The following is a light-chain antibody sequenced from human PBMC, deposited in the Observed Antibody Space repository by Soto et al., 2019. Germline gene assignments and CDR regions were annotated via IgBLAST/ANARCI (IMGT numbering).Light chain of an antibody. CDR2: DAS. Sequence: QSALTQPRSVSGSPGQSVTISCTGTSSDVGGYNYVSWYQQHPGKAPKLIIYDASERPSGVPDRFSGSKSGNTASLTISGLQAEDEADYYCCSYAGSYSLYVFGTGTKLTVL. V-gene: IGLV2-11*01. CDR3: CSYAGSYSLYV. J-gene: IGLJ1*01. CDR1: SSDVGGYNY.